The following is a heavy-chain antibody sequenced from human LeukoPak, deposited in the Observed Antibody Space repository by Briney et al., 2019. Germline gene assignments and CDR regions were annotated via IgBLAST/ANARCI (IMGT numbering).Heavy chain of an antibody. CDR1: GGSFSGYY. D-gene: IGHD1-26*01. V-gene: IGHV4-34*01. CDR3: SRRIRIGGSAPGAFYM. Sequence: PSETLSLTCAVYGGSFSGYYWSWIRQPPGKGLEWIGELNQCGSTHYNPVLKSRVTISVDPSHNQCFLKVSSVAGADQGVYYCSRRIRIGGSAPGAFYMWGRETSDRL. CDR2: LNQCGST. J-gene: IGHJ3*02.